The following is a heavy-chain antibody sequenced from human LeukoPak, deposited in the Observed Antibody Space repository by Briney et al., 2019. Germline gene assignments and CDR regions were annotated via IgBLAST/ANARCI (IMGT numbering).Heavy chain of an antibody. CDR2: ISGSGGST. Sequence: GGSLRLPCAASGFTFSSYAMSWVRQAPGKGLEWVSAISGSGGSTYYADSVKGRFTISRDNSKNTLYLQMNSLRAEDTAVYYCAKDPFRMDSGGPAFFQNWGQGTLVTVSS. D-gene: IGHD3-16*01. V-gene: IGHV3-23*01. CDR1: GFTFSSYA. J-gene: IGHJ4*02. CDR3: AKDPFRMDSGGPAFFQN.